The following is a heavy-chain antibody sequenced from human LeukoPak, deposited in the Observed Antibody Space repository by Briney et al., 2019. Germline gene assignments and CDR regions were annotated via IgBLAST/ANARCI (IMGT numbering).Heavy chain of an antibody. CDR3: ARRHYEILSGYPS. CDR1: GGSFSGYY. D-gene: IGHD3-9*01. V-gene: IGHV4-34*01. Sequence: SETLSLTCAVYGGSFSGYYWSWIRQPPGKGLEWIGEINHSGSTNYNPSLKSRVTISVDTSKNQFSLKLSSVTAADTAVYYCARRHYEILSGYPSWGQGILVAVSS. CDR2: INHSGST. J-gene: IGHJ4*02.